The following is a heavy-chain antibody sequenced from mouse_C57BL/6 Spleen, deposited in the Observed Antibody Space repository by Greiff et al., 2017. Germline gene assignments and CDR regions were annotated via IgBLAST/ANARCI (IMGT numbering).Heavy chain of an antibody. J-gene: IGHJ3*01. V-gene: IGHV6-3*01. Sequence: EVQLEESGGGLVQPGGSMKLSCVASGFTFSNYWMNWVRQSPEQGLEWVAQIRLKSDNYATNYAESVKGRFTISRDDSKSSVYLQMNNLRAEDTGISYCTGGAGYDRAWFADWGKGTLVTVSA. D-gene: IGHD2-2*01. CDR2: IRLKSDNYAT. CDR3: TGGAGYDRAWFAD. CDR1: GFTFSNYW.